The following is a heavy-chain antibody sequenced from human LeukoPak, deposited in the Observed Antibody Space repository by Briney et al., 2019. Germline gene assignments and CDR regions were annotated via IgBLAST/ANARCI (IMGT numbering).Heavy chain of an antibody. CDR1: GFSLSTSGVG. Sequence: SGPTLVNPTQTLTLTFTFSGFSLSTSGVGVGWIRQPPGKALEGLALIYWNDDKRYTPSLKSRLTITKDTSKNQVVLTMTNMDPVDTATYYCAHRGAGILFDYWGQGTLVTVSS. D-gene: IGHD1-1*01. V-gene: IGHV2-5*01. CDR2: IYWNDDK. J-gene: IGHJ4*02. CDR3: AHRGAGILFDY.